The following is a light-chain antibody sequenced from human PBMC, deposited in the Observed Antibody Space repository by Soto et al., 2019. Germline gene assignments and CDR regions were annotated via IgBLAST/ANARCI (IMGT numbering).Light chain of an antibody. Sequence: EIVMTQSPATLSVSPGERATLSCRASQSVSTSLAWYQQKPGQAPRLLLYGASTRATGIPARFSGSGSGTEFTLTISSLQSEDFAVYYSQQYNNWPRTVGQGTKVDIK. CDR2: GAS. CDR1: QSVSTS. CDR3: QQYNNWPRT. V-gene: IGKV3-15*01. J-gene: IGKJ1*01.